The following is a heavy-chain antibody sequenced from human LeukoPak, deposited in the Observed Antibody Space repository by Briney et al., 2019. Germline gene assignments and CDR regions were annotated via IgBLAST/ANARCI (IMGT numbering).Heavy chain of an antibody. J-gene: IGHJ3*02. D-gene: IGHD3-3*01. CDR1: GGSISSYY. V-gene: IGHV4-4*07. Sequence: SETLSLTCTVSGGSISSYYWSWIRQPAGKGLEWIGRIYTSGSTNYNPSLKSRVTMSVDTSKNQFSLKLSSVTAADTAVYYCARERGYYDFWRVPFDAFDIWGQGTMVTVSS. CDR2: IYTSGST. CDR3: ARERGYYDFWRVPFDAFDI.